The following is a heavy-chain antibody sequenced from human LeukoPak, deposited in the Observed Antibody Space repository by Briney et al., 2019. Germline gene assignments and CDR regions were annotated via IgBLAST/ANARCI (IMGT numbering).Heavy chain of an antibody. CDR2: IKSKSDGGTT. Sequence: GGSLRLSCAASGFTFSKAWMSWVRQAPGKGLEWVGRIKSKSDGGTTDYAAPVKGRFTITRDDSKNMVYLQMNGLKIEDTAMYFCTEGEDCSKTSCYTDWGQGTLVTVSP. J-gene: IGHJ4*02. CDR3: TEGEDCSKTSCYTD. V-gene: IGHV3-15*01. CDR1: GFTFSKAW. D-gene: IGHD2-2*02.